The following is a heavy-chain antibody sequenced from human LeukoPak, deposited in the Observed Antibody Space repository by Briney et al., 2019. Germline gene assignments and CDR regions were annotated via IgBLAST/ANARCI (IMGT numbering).Heavy chain of an antibody. CDR3: AKVGYSSGWYGKYFDY. J-gene: IGHJ4*02. V-gene: IGHV3-23*01. Sequence: SGGSLRLSCAASGFTFSSYAMSWVRQAPGKGLEWVSAISGSGGSTYYADSVKGRFTTSRDNSKNTLYLQMNSLRAEDTAVYYCAKVGYSSGWYGKYFDYWGQGTLVTVSS. CDR2: ISGSGGST. D-gene: IGHD6-19*01. CDR1: GFTFSSYA.